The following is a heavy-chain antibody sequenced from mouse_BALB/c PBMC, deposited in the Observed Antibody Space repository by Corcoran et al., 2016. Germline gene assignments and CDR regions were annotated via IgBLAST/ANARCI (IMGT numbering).Heavy chain of an antibody. CDR1: GFNLKDTY. CDR2: IDPANGNT. J-gene: IGHJ1*01. D-gene: IGHD4-1*01. Sequence: EVQLQQSGAELVKPGASVKLSCTASGFNLKDTYMHWVKQRPEQGLEWIGRIDPANGNTKYDPKFQGKATITADTSSNTAYLQRSSLTSEDTAVYYCAIWDWYFDVWGAGTTVTVSS. CDR3: AIWDWYFDV. V-gene: IGHV14-3*02.